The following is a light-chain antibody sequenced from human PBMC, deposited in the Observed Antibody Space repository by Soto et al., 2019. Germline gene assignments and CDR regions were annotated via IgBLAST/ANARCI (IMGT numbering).Light chain of an antibody. CDR3: QQYDSQPRT. J-gene: IGKJ1*01. V-gene: IGKV3-20*01. CDR1: QSVSSEN. CDR2: GAS. Sequence: EIVLTQSPGTLSLSPGERATLSCRASQSVSSENLAWYQQKPGQGPRPLMYGASNRATGIPDRFSGSGSGTDFTLTISRLEAEDFAVYYCQQYDSQPRTFGQGTKVEIK.